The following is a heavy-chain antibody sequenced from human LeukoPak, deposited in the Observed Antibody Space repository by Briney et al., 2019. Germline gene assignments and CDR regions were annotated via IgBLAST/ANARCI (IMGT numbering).Heavy chain of an antibody. J-gene: IGHJ4*02. CDR1: GFSFSTYT. CDR3: ARAYDITSSFDY. CDR2: ISPGSTYT. D-gene: IGHD3-22*01. Sequence: GGSLRLSCAASGFSFSTYTMNWVRQAPGKGLEWVSSISPGSTYTHYTDSVKGRFTISRDNARNSLFLQMNSLRAEDTATYYCARAYDITSSFDYWGQGTLVTVSS. V-gene: IGHV3-21*01.